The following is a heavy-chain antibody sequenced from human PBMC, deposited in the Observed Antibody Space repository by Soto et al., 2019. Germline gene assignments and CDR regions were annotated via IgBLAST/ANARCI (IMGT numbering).Heavy chain of an antibody. Sequence: KSSETLSLTCTVSGASISTNHHNWAWVRQPPGKGLEWVGNIHYRGDTYFNPSLGSRLSMSVDTSKNQFSLKLTSVTAADTAVYYCARLPTGYPNWFDPWGQGTLVTVSS. D-gene: IGHD3-9*01. CDR3: ARLPTGYPNWFDP. CDR2: IHYRGDT. V-gene: IGHV4-39*01. J-gene: IGHJ5*02. CDR1: GASISTNHHN.